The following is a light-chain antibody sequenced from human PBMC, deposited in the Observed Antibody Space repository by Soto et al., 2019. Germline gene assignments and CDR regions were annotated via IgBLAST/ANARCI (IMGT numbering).Light chain of an antibody. CDR1: QGISTY. CDR3: QQYYTYPYT. V-gene: IGKV1-8*01. J-gene: IGKJ2*01. CDR2: AAS. Sequence: AIRMTQSPSSFSATIGDRVTITCRASQGISTYLAWYQQKPGKAPKLLIYAASTLQSGVPSTFSGSGSGTDFTLTISSLQSEDFATYYCQQYYTYPYTFGQGTKLEIK.